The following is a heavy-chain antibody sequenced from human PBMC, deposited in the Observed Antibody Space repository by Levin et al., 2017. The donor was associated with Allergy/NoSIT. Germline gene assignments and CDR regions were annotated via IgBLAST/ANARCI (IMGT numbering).Heavy chain of an antibody. J-gene: IGHJ4*02. D-gene: IGHD1-26*01. CDR3: AKSDPELARGGSTFDS. Sequence: NPSETLSLTCVVSGDSITRGTFYWVWIRQPPGKGLEWIGSFHYSGTTYYNPSLKNRVTISLDKSKNQFSLSLSSVTAADTAVYYCAKSDPELARGGSTFDSWGQGTLVTVSS. CDR2: FHYSGTT. CDR1: GDSITRGTFY. V-gene: IGHV4-39*01.